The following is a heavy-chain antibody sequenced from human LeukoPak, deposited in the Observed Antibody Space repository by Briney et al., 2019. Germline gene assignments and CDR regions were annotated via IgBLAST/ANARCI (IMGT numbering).Heavy chain of an antibody. D-gene: IGHD3-3*01. V-gene: IGHV3-7*01. CDR3: ASAYYDFWSGYYGY. J-gene: IGHJ4*02. CDR2: IKQDGSEK. CDR1: GFTFSSYW. Sequence: GGSLRLSCAASGFTFSSYWMSGVRQAPGKGLEGVANIKQDGSEKYYVDSVKGRFTISRDNAKNSLYLQMNSLRAEDTAVYYCASAYYDFWSGYYGYWGQGTLVTVSS.